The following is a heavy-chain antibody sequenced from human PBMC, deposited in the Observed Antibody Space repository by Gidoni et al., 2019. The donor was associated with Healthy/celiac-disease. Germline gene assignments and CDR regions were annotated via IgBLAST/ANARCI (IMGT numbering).Heavy chain of an antibody. J-gene: IGHJ4*02. CDR2: ISWNSGSI. V-gene: IGHV3-9*01. CDR3: AKDISDGTGDY. D-gene: IGHD3-10*01. Sequence: EVQLVESGGGLVQPGRSLRLSCAASGFTFDDYAMHWVRQAPGKGLEWVSGISWNSGSIGYADSVKGRFTISRDNAKNSLYLQMNSLRAEDTALYYCAKDISDGTGDYWGQGTLVTVSS. CDR1: GFTFDDYA.